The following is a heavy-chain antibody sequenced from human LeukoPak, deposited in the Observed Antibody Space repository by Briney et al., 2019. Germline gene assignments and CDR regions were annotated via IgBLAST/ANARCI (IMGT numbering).Heavy chain of an antibody. CDR2: IKSESDGGTT. CDR3: TTRRVDTGVVTGDF. D-gene: IGHD2-21*02. J-gene: IGHJ4*02. Sequence: GGSLRLSCAASGIIFNNVWMNWVRQAPGKGLEWVARIKSESDGGTTVYAAPVKGRFTISRDDSKNTLYLQMNSLKTDDTALYYCTTRRVDTGVVTGDFWGQGTLVTVSS. V-gene: IGHV3-15*07. CDR1: GIIFNNVW.